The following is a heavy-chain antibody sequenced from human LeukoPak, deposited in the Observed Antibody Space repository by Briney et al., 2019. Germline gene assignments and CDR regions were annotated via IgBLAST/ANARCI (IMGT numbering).Heavy chain of an antibody. Sequence: ASVKVSCKASGYTFTGYYMHWVRQSTGQGLEWMGWMNPNSGNTGYAQKFQGRVTMTRNTSISTAYMELSSLRSEDTAVYYCAWGHRPGSYELDYWGQGTLVTVSS. CDR1: GYTFTGYY. CDR3: AWGHRPGSYELDY. D-gene: IGHD1-26*01. J-gene: IGHJ4*02. CDR2: MNPNSGNT. V-gene: IGHV1-8*02.